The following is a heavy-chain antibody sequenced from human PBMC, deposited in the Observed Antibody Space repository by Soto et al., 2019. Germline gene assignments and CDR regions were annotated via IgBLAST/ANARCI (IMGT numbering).Heavy chain of an antibody. V-gene: IGHV4-39*07. CDR3: VRIRYQLPSSVLWLDP. D-gene: IGHD3-16*01. CDR2: VNHVGGT. Sequence: PSETLSLTCTVSCGSISSGDYYWSWIRQPPGKGLEWIGEVNHVGGTNYNPSLKSRVAMSVDTSQNQFSLRLISVTAADTAMYFCVRIRYQLPSSVLWLDPWGQGTPVTVS. CDR1: CGSISSGDYY. J-gene: IGHJ5*02.